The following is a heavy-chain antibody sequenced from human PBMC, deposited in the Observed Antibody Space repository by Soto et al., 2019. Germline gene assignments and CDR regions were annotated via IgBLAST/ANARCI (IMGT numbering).Heavy chain of an antibody. V-gene: IGHV4-59*01. CDR1: GGSIRGYY. Sequence: PSETLCLTCTVAGGSIRGYYWSWIRKNPGKGLEWIGYIYYSGSTNYNPSLKSRVTISVDTSKNQFSLKLSSVTAADTAVYYCARRVMITFGGVIVIDYMDVWGKGTTVTVSS. CDR2: IYYSGST. J-gene: IGHJ6*03. D-gene: IGHD3-16*02. CDR3: ARRVMITFGGVIVIDYMDV.